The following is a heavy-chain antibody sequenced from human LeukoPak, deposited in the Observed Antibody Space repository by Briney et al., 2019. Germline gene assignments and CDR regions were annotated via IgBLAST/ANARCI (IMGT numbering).Heavy chain of an antibody. CDR3: ARDGRGSRVNTIFGVGSGNWFDP. CDR1: GGSISSYY. J-gene: IGHJ5*02. D-gene: IGHD3-3*01. Sequence: NPSETLSLTCTVSGGSISSYYWSWIRQPPGEGLEWIGYIYYSGSTNSNPSLTSRVTISVDTSKNQFSLKLSSVTAADTVVYYCARDGRGSRVNTIFGVGSGNWFDPWGQGTLVTVSS. V-gene: IGHV4-59*12. CDR2: IYYSGST.